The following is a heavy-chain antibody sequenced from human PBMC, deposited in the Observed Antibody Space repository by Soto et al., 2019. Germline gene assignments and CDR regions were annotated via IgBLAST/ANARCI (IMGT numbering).Heavy chain of an antibody. V-gene: IGHV1-18*01. Sequence: QVQLVQSGAEVKKPGASVKVSCKASGYTFTSYGITWVRQAPGQGLEWMGWISAYNGNTNYAQKLQGRVTMTTDTSPSTSYMEVRSLRSDDTAVYYYARASASSYWFDPWGQGTMVTVSS. D-gene: IGHD1-26*01. CDR3: ARASASSYWFDP. CDR2: ISAYNGNT. J-gene: IGHJ5*02. CDR1: GYTFTSYG.